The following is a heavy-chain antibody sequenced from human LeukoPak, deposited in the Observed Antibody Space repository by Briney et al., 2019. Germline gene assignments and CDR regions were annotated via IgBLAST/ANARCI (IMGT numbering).Heavy chain of an antibody. J-gene: IGHJ2*01. CDR2: MHYTGAT. V-gene: IGHV4-34*01. CDR3: GRGVTLYYYFDL. D-gene: IGHD4-23*01. Sequence: SETLSLTCAVYGGSLSGYYWSWFRQPPGKGLEWIGEMHYTGATNYSPSLKSRVTISAGTSKNQFSLKVNSVTAADTAVYYCGRGVTLYYYFDLWGRGTLVTVSS. CDR1: GGSLSGYY.